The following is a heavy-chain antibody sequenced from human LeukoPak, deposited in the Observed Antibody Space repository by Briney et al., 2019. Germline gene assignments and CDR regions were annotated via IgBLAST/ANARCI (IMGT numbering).Heavy chain of an antibody. CDR2: INPNSGGT. J-gene: IGHJ4*02. CDR1: GYTFTGYY. CDR3: ARDPILRYFDWYPDY. Sequence: ASVKVSCKASGYTFTGYYMHWVRQARGQGLEWMGWINPNSGGTNYAQKFQGRVTMTRDTSISTAYMELSRLRSDDTAVYYCARDPILRYFDWYPDYWGQGTLVNVSS. V-gene: IGHV1-2*02. D-gene: IGHD3-9*01.